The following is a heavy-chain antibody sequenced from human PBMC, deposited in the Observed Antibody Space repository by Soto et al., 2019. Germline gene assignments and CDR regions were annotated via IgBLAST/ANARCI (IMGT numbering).Heavy chain of an antibody. J-gene: IGHJ4*02. D-gene: IGHD1-26*01. V-gene: IGHV4-34*01. CDR3: ARGLGRD. CDR1: GGSFSGYY. Sequence: QVQLQQWGAGLLKPSETPFLTCAVYGGSFSGYYWSWIRQPPGKGLEWIGEINHSGSTNYNPSLKSRVTISVDTSKNQFSLKLSSVTAADTAVYYCARGLGRDWGQGTLVTVSS. CDR2: INHSGST.